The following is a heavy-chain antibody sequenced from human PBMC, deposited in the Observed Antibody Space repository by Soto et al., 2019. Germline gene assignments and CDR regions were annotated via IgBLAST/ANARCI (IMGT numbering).Heavy chain of an antibody. V-gene: IGHV3-48*01. CDR1: GFSFSIYS. CDR2: IDSGSNTI. Sequence: PGGSLRLSCAASGFSFSIYSMNWVRQAPGKGLEWVSYIDSGSNTIYYADSVKGRFTISRDNGDNSLYLQMNSLRAEDTAVYYCARERPWLDNWGQGALVTVSS. J-gene: IGHJ4*02. CDR3: ARERPWLDN.